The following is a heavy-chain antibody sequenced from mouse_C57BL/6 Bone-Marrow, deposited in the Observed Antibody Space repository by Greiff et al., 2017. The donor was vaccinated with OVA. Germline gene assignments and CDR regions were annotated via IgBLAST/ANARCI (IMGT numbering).Heavy chain of an antibody. D-gene: IGHD2-3*01. Sequence: EVQGVESGGGLVKPGGSLKLSCAASGFTFSSYTMSWVRQTPEKRLEWVATISGGGGNTYYPDSVKGRFTISRDNAKNTLYLQMSSLRSEDTALYYCARRIYDALDYWGQGTTLTVSS. V-gene: IGHV5-9*01. J-gene: IGHJ2*01. CDR2: ISGGGGNT. CDR1: GFTFSSYT. CDR3: ARRIYDALDY.